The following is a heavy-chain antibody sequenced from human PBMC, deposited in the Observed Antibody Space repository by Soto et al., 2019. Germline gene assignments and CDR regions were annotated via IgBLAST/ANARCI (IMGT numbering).Heavy chain of an antibody. CDR3: ARESLHSSGYFDY. J-gene: IGHJ4*02. V-gene: IGHV3-53*01. D-gene: IGHD3-22*01. CDR2: IYSGGTT. CDR1: GFTVSSNY. Sequence: LRLSCAASGFTVSSNYMSWVRQAPGKGLEWVSLIYSGGTTYYADSVKGRFTISRDNSKNTLYLQMNSLRAEDTAVYYCARESLHSSGYFDYWGQGTLVTVSS.